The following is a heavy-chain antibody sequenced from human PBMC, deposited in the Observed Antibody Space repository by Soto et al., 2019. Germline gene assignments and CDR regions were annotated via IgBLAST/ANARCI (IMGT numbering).Heavy chain of an antibody. CDR1: GGTFSSYA. D-gene: IGHD2-2*01. Sequence: GAAVKVSYNASGGTFSSYAISWVRQAPGQGLEWMGGIIPIFGTANYAQKFQGRVTITADKSTSTAYMELSSLRSEDTAVYYCARDQIVVVPAPYYYYGMDVWGQGTTVTVSS. CDR2: IIPIFGTA. V-gene: IGHV1-69*06. CDR3: ARDQIVVVPAPYYYYGMDV. J-gene: IGHJ6*02.